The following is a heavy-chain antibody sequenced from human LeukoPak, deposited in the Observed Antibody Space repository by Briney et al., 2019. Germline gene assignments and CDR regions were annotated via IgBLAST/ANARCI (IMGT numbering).Heavy chain of an antibody. CDR1: GGSISSSSYY. CDR3: VRGPHYDFWSGYWFDH. J-gene: IGHJ5*02. Sequence: PSETLSLTCTVSGGSISSSSYYWSWIRQPAGKGLEWIGRIHTSGSTNYNPSLKSRVTMSVDTSKNQFSLKLSSVTAAPTDVYHCVRGPHYDFWSGYWFDHWGQGTLDTVSS. D-gene: IGHD3-3*01. V-gene: IGHV4-61*02. CDR2: IHTSGST.